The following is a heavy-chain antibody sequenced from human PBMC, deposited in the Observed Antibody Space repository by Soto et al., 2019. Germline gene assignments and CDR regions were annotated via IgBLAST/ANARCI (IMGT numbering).Heavy chain of an antibody. D-gene: IGHD2-15*01. CDR1: GGSLSTNP. CDR3: ARRDSGGFYRFVDS. J-gene: IGHJ4*02. CDR2: TGSGTGPG. Sequence: QVQLVQSGTEVKKPGSSVKVSCKASGGSLSTNPISWVRQAPGQGLEWMGGTGSGTGPGNNAQKFQGRLTVTADKTTSTVYMELTNLSYEDTAVYYCARRDSGGFYRFVDSCGQGTLVTVSS. V-gene: IGHV1-69*06.